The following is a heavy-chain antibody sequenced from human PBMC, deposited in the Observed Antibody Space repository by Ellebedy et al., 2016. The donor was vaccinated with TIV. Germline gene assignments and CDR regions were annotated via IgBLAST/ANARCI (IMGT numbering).Heavy chain of an antibody. CDR3: ARLTSSGYRDK. J-gene: IGHJ4*02. Sequence: MPSETLSLTCTVSGDSIRNYYWSWIRQPPGKGLEWIGYIFNSENTNYSPSLKSRVTISDDTSKNQFSLTLTSVTAADTAVYYCARLTSSGYRDKWGQGILVTVSS. CDR2: IFNSENT. V-gene: IGHV4-4*09. D-gene: IGHD3-22*01. CDR1: GDSIRNYY.